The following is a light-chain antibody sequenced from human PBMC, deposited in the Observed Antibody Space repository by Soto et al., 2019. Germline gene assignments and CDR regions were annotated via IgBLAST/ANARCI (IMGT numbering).Light chain of an antibody. CDR2: GNS. V-gene: IGLV1-40*01. J-gene: IGLJ3*02. CDR3: VAWYDSLSGWV. Sequence: QSVLTQPPSVSGAPGQRVTISCTGSSCNIGAGYDVHWYQQHPGTAPKLLIYGNSNRPSGVPDRFSGSKSGTSTSLTISGLQSDEEADDYCVAWYDSLSGWVFGGGTKVTVL. CDR1: SCNIGAGYD.